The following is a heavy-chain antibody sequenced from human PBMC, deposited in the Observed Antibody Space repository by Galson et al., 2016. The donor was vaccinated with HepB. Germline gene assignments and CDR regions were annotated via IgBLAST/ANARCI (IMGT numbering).Heavy chain of an antibody. CDR2: IWYDGSNK. D-gene: IGHD6-19*01. V-gene: IGHV3-33*01. CDR3: AREDSQTAVAALDY. J-gene: IGHJ4*02. Sequence: SLRLSCAASGFTFSSYGMHWVRQAPGKGLEWVAVIWYDGSNKYYADSVKGRFTISRDNSKNTLYLQMNSLRAEDTAVYYCAREDSQTAVAALDYWGQGTLVTVSS. CDR1: GFTFSSYG.